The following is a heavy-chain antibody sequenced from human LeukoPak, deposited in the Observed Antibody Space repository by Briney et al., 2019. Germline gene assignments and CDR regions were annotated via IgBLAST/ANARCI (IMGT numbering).Heavy chain of an antibody. J-gene: IGHJ4*02. CDR3: ARDWNYYDSSAFRPQFGY. CDR2: INSYDGNT. Sequence: ASVKVSCKASGGTFSSYAISWVRQAPGQGLEWMGWINSYDGNTNYAQKLQGRVTMTTDTSTGTAYMELRSLTSDDTAVYYCARDWNYYDSSAFRPQFGYWGQGTLVTVSS. V-gene: IGHV1-18*01. D-gene: IGHD3-22*01. CDR1: GGTFSSYA.